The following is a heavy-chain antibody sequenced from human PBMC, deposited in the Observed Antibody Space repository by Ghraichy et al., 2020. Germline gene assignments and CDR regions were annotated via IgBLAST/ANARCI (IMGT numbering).Heavy chain of an antibody. D-gene: IGHD2-21*01. CDR2: INHSGST. V-gene: IGHV4-34*01. CDR3: ATQQRGGDVDY. J-gene: IGHJ4*02. CDR1: GGSFSGYY. Sequence: SETLSLTCAVYGGSFSGYYWSWVRQPPGKGLEWIGEINHSGSTNYNPSLKSQVTISVDTSKNQFSLKLSSVTAADTAVYYCATQQRGGDVDYWGQGTLVTVSS.